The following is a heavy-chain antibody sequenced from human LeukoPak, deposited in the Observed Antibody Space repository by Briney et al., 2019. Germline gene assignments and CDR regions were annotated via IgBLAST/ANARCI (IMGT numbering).Heavy chain of an antibody. V-gene: IGHV1-2*02. Sequence: ASVKVSCRASGYTFTGYYMHWVRQAPGQGLEWMGWINPNSGGTNYAQKFQGRVIMTRDTSISTACMELSSLTSDDTAVYYCARVPPSTSSSSYPVEYFQHWGQGTLVTVSS. CDR2: INPNSGGT. CDR1: GYTFTGYY. J-gene: IGHJ1*01. D-gene: IGHD6-6*01. CDR3: ARVPPSTSSSSYPVEYFQH.